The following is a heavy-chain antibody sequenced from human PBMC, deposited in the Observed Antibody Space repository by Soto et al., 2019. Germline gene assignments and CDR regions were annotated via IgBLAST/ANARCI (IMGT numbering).Heavy chain of an antibody. J-gene: IGHJ6*02. CDR1: GFTFSNAW. V-gene: IGHV3-15*01. D-gene: IGHD3-9*01. CDR2: IKSKTDGGTT. CDR3: TTSQRYFDWLLEDMDYYGMDV. Sequence: PGGSLRLSCAASGFTFSNAWMSWVRQAPGKGLEWVGRIKSKTDGGTTDYAAPVKGRFTISRDDSKNTLYLQMNSLKTEDTAVYYCTTSQRYFDWLLEDMDYYGMDVWGQGTTVTVSS.